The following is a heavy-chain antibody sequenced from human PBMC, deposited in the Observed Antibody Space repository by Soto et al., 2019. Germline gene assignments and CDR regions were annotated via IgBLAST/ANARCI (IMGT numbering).Heavy chain of an antibody. CDR1: GFTFSSYS. Sequence: PGGSLRLSCAASGFTFSSYSMNWVRQAPGKGLEWVSSISSSSSYIYYADSVKGRFTISRDNAKNSLYLQMNSLRAEDTAVYYCARDDSGMVSDYYYGMDVWGQGTTVTVSS. CDR2: ISSSSSYI. V-gene: IGHV3-21*01. CDR3: ARDDSGMVSDYYYGMDV. J-gene: IGHJ6*02. D-gene: IGHD2-8*01.